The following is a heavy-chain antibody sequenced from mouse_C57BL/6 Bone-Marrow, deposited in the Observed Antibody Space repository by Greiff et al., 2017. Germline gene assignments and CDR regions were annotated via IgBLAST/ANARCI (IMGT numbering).Heavy chain of an antibody. V-gene: IGHV5-12*01. CDR3: ARQRTCYSDWYFDV. CDR1: GFTFSDYY. J-gene: IGHJ1*03. D-gene: IGHD2-12*01. Sequence: EVKVVESGGGLVQPGGSLKLSCAASGFTFSDYYMYWVRQTPEKRLEWVAYISNGGGSTHYPETVKGRFTISRDNAKNTLYLQMSRLKSEDTAMYYCARQRTCYSDWYFDVWGTGTTVTVSS. CDR2: ISNGGGST.